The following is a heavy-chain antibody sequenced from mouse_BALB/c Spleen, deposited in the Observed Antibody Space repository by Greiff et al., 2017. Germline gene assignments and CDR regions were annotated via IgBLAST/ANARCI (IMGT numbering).Heavy chain of an antibody. V-gene: IGHV1S81*02. CDR1: GYTFTSYW. D-gene: IGHD2-14*01. J-gene: IGHJ3*01. Sequence: QVQLQQPGAELVKPGASVKLSCKASGYTFTSYWMHWVKQRPGQGLEWIGEINPSNGRTNYNEKFKSKATLTVDKSSSTAYMQLSSLTSEDSAVYYCARAYYRYDRFAYWGQGTLVTVSA. CDR3: ARAYYRYDRFAY. CDR2: INPSNGRT.